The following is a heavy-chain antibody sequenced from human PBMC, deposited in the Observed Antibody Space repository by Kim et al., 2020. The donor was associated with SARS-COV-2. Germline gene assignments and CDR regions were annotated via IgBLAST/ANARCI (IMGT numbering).Heavy chain of an antibody. CDR3: ARELAGMRYYYGMDV. Sequence: DSGKGRFTISRDNSKNTLYLQMNSLRAEDTAVYYCARELAGMRYYYGMDVWGQGTTVTVSS. J-gene: IGHJ6*02. V-gene: IGHV3-30*01. D-gene: IGHD3-10*01.